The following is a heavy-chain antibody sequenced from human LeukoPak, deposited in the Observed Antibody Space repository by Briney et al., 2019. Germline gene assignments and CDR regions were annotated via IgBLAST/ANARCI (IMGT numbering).Heavy chain of an antibody. J-gene: IGHJ4*02. CDR3: AREDPREIVVSY. CDR2: ISSSSSYI. CDR1: GFTFSSYS. D-gene: IGHD3-22*01. V-gene: IGHV3-21*01. Sequence: GGSLRLSCAASGFTFSSYSMNWDRQAPGKRLEWVSSISSSSSYIYYADSVKGRFTISRDNAKNSLYLQMNSLRAEDTAVYYCAREDPREIVVSYWGQGTLVTVSS.